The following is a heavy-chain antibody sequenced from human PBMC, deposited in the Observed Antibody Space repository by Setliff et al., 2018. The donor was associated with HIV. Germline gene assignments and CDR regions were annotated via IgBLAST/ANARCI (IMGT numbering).Heavy chain of an antibody. Sequence: GSLRLSCAASGFTVSSYYMSWVRQAPGKGLEWVSTIYSDGNTYHADSVKGRFTLSRDNSENALSLQMNSLRPEDTAVYYCTRLRPYNSALDYWGQGTLVTVSS. CDR2: IYSDGNT. J-gene: IGHJ4*02. D-gene: IGHD3-10*01. V-gene: IGHV3-66*02. CDR3: TRLRPYNSALDY. CDR1: GFTVSSYY.